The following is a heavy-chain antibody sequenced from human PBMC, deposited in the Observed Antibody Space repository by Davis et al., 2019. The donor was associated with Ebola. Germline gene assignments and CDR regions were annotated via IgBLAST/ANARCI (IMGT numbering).Heavy chain of an antibody. CDR2: ISGGGGST. J-gene: IGHJ4*02. CDR3: ARATVLDY. V-gene: IGHV3-23*01. Sequence: GESLKISCAASGFSFNNYGMNWVRQAPGKGLEWVATISGGGGSTYYADSVKGRFTISRDNSKNTLYLQMNSLRAEDTAVYYCARATVLDYWGQGTLVTVSS. D-gene: IGHD1-1*01. CDR1: GFSFNNYG.